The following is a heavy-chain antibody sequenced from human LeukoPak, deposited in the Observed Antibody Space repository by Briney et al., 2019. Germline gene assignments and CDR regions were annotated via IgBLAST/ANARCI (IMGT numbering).Heavy chain of an antibody. CDR2: MNPNSGNT. Sequence: ASVKVSCKASGYTFTSYDINWVRQATGQGLEWMGWMNPNSGNTGYAQKFQGRVTMTRNTSISTAYMELSSLRSEDTAVYYCARGRRAAAGSNPHYYFDYWGQGTLVTVSS. V-gene: IGHV1-8*01. CDR1: GYTFTSYD. CDR3: ARGRRAAAGSNPHYYFDY. D-gene: IGHD6-13*01. J-gene: IGHJ4*02.